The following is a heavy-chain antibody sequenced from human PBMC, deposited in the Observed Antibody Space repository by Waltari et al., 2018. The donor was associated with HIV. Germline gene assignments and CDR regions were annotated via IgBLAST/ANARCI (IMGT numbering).Heavy chain of an antibody. CDR3: ARDQVGATYFDY. CDR1: GYSICSGYY. V-gene: IGHV4-38-2*02. D-gene: IGHD1-26*01. J-gene: IGHJ4*02. Sequence: QVQLQESGPGLVKPSETLSPTCAVSGYSICSGYYWVWIRQPPGKGLEWIGSIHHSGTNYYNPPLKSRVTISIDTSKNQVSLKLSSVTAADTAVYYCARDQVGATYFDYWGQGTLVTVSS. CDR2: IHHSGTN.